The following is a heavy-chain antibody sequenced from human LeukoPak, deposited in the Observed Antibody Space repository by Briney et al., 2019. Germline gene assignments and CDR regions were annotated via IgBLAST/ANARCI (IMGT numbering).Heavy chain of an antibody. J-gene: IGHJ4*02. D-gene: IGHD2-2*01. V-gene: IGHV3-74*01. CDR3: ARDAERYCSSASCYPFDN. CDR2: INEDGSST. Sequence: ASVKVSCKASGYTFTSYYMHWVRQAPGKGLVWVSRINEDGSSTTYADSVKGRFTISRDNAKNTLFLQMNSLRAEDTAVYYCARDAERYCSSASCYPFDNWGQGTLVTVSS. CDR1: GYTFTSYY.